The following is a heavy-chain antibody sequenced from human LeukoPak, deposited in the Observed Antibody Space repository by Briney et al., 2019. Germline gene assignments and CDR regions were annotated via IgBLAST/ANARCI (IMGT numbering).Heavy chain of an antibody. D-gene: IGHD1-7*01. CDR3: ARVPGGGTAAN. CDR1: GGSVSSGSYY. CDR2: IYYSGST. J-gene: IGHJ3*01. V-gene: IGHV4-61*01. Sequence: SEALSLTCTVSGGSVSSGSYYWSWIRQPPGKGLEWIGYIYYSGSTNYNPSLKSRVTISVDMSKNQFSLRLSSVTTADTAVYYCARVPGGGTAANWGQGTMVTVSS.